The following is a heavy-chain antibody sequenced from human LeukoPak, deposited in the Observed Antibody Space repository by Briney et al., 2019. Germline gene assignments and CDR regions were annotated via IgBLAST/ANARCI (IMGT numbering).Heavy chain of an antibody. CDR1: GGSFSGYY. CDR3: ASLWFGEYFDY. V-gene: IGHV4-34*01. Sequence: SETLSLTCAVYGGSFSGYYWSWIRQPPGKGLEWIGEINHSGSTNYNTSLKSRVTIFVDTPKNQFSLNLSSVTAADTAVYYCASLWFGEYFDYWGQGALVTVFS. CDR2: INHSGST. J-gene: IGHJ4*02. D-gene: IGHD3-10*01.